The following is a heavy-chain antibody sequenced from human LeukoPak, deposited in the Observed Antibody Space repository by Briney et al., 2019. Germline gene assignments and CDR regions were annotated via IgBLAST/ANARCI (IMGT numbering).Heavy chain of an antibody. Sequence: SETLSVTCAVSDDSFIRHYRTWIRQPPGKGLEWMGYISYIGSTNYNPSLKSRVTISINTSKNQFSLKLSSGTAADTAVYYCARDLVTVTKAFDIWGQGTMVSVSS. D-gene: IGHD4-17*01. J-gene: IGHJ3*02. CDR1: DDSFIRHY. V-gene: IGHV4-59*11. CDR3: ARDLVTVTKAFDI. CDR2: ISYIGST.